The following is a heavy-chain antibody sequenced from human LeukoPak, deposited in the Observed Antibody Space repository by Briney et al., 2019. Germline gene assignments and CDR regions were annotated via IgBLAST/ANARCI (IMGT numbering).Heavy chain of an antibody. CDR3: ARDGGEWALDY. CDR2: TSSSGSTI. Sequence: GGSLRLSCAASGFTFSSYEMNWVRQAPGKGLAWVSYTSSSGSTIYYADSVKGRFTISRDNAMNSLYLQMNSLRVEDTAVYYCARDGGEWALDYWGQGTLVTVSS. CDR1: GFTFSSYE. J-gene: IGHJ4*02. D-gene: IGHD1-26*01. V-gene: IGHV3-48*03.